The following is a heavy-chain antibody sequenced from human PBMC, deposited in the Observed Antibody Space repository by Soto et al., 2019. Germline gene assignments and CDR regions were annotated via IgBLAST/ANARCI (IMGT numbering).Heavy chain of an antibody. Sequence: LSLTCSVSGCSISSGDYYWSCIRQHPGKGLEWIGYIYYSGNTYYSPSLQSRLSISVDTSKNQFSLKLYSVTAADTAMYYCARGSFSSSSSWFDPWGQGTLVTVSS. CDR1: GCSISSGDYY. V-gene: IGHV4-31*03. D-gene: IGHD6-6*01. CDR2: IYYSGNT. J-gene: IGHJ5*02. CDR3: ARGSFSSSSSWFDP.